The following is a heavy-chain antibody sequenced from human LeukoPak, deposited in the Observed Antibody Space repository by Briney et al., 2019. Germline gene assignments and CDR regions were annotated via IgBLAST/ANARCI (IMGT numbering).Heavy chain of an antibody. CDR1: RFTFSSYT. Sequence: GGSLRLSCAASRFTFSSYTMSWVRQAPGKGLEWVSAISGSGDTTYYADSVKGRFTISRDNSKNMVYLQMNSLRTEDTARYYCARSFTMVRAYDYWGQGTLVTVSS. CDR2: ISGSGDTT. V-gene: IGHV3-23*01. J-gene: IGHJ4*02. D-gene: IGHD3-10*01. CDR3: ARSFTMVRAYDY.